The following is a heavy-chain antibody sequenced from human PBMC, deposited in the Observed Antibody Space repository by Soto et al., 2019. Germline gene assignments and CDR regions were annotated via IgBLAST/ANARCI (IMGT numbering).Heavy chain of an antibody. J-gene: IGHJ3*01. Sequence: EVQVLESGGDLVQPGGSLRLSCAASGFTIRKYAMSWVRQAPGKALEWVSGISGSSDRTYYADSVKGRFTISKDTSSNTLYLQMNRLRVEDTAVYHCEVSWTWGQGTMVTVSS. V-gene: IGHV3-23*01. CDR1: GFTIRKYA. D-gene: IGHD2-8*01. CDR2: ISGSSDRT. CDR3: EVSWT.